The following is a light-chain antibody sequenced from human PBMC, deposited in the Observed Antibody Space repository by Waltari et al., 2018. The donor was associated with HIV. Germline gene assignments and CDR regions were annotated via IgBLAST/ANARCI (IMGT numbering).Light chain of an antibody. Sequence: QSALTQPASVSASPGQSITISCTGTSSAVGGYNYVSWYRQHPGEAPKVIIYEVNRRPSGVSNRFTASKSGNTASLAISGLQPEDEADYFCSSYTSSSTHVFGPGTKVTVL. CDR3: SSYTSSSTHV. CDR2: EVN. J-gene: IGLJ1*01. V-gene: IGLV2-14*03. CDR1: SSAVGGYNY.